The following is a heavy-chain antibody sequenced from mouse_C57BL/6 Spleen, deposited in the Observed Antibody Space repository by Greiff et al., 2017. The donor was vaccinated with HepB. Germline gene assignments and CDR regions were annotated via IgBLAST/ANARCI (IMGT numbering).Heavy chain of an antibody. CDR2: INPGSGGT. J-gene: IGHJ3*01. Sequence: VQLQQSGAELVRPGTSVKVSCKASGYAFTNYLIEWVKQRPGQGLEWIGVINPGSGGTNYNEKFKGKATLTADKSSSTAYMQLSSLTSEDSAVYVCARDYDYDGGFAYWGQGTLVTVSA. V-gene: IGHV1-54*01. D-gene: IGHD2-4*01. CDR1: GYAFTNYL. CDR3: ARDYDYDGGFAY.